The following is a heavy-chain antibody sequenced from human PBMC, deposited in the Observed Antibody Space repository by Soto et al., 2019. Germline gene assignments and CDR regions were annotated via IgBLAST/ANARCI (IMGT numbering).Heavy chain of an antibody. V-gene: IGHV1-8*01. D-gene: IGHD3-22*01. CDR3: ARGYFDRSGYYPIDH. CDR1: GYTFTDYD. Sequence: GASVKVSCKASGYTFTDYDIMWVRQVTGQGLEWMGWMNAKSGNTGFAQKFQGRVTMTWDSSISTGYMEMSSLRSEDTAVYYCARGYFDRSGYYPIDHWGQGTLVTVLL. J-gene: IGHJ4*02. CDR2: MNAKSGNT.